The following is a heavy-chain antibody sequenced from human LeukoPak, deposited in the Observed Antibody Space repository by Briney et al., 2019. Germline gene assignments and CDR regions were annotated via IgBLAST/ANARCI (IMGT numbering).Heavy chain of an antibody. J-gene: IGHJ4*02. Sequence: SVKVSCKASGYTFTSYGTSWVRQAPGQGLEWMGWISAYNGNTNYAQKLQGRVTMTTDTSTSTAYMELRSLRSDDTAVYYCARDRRVVPAASFDYWGQGTLVTVPS. CDR2: ISAYNGNT. V-gene: IGHV1-18*01. CDR3: ARDRRVVPAASFDY. D-gene: IGHD2-2*01. CDR1: GYTFTSYG.